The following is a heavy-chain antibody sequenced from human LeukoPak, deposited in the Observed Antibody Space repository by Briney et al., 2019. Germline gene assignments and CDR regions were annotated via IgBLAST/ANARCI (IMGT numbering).Heavy chain of an antibody. CDR1: GFTFSNYW. J-gene: IGHJ4*02. D-gene: IGHD6-19*01. V-gene: IGHV3-7*03. CDR3: AKDEMAVAIFDY. Sequence: TGGSLGLSCEASGFTFSNYWMSWVRQAPGKGLEWVANIKHDGSEKYYVDSVKGRFTISRDNGKNSLYVQMSSLRAEDTAVYYCAKDEMAVAIFDYWGQGTLVTVSS. CDR2: IKHDGSEK.